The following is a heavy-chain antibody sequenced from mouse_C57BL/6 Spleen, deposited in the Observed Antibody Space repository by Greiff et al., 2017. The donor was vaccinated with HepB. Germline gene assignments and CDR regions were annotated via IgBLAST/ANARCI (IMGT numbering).Heavy chain of an antibody. V-gene: IGHV3-6*01. CDR2: ISYDGSN. Sequence: VQLQESGPGLVKPSQSLSLTCSVTGYSITSGYYWNWIRQFPGNKLEWMGYISYDGSNNYNPSLKNRISITRDTSKYQFFLKLNSVTTEDTATYYCARDRRGDYWGQGTTLTVSS. CDR1: GYSITSGYY. J-gene: IGHJ2*01. CDR3: ARDRRGDY.